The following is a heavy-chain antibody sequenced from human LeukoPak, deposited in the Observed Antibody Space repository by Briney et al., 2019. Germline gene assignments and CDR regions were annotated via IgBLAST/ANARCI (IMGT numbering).Heavy chain of an antibody. Sequence: GASVKVSCKXSGYTFTSYYMHWVRQAPGQGLEWMGIINPSGGSTSYSEKFQGRVTITADTSTDTAYMELSSLRSEDTAVYYCATGAHRNYRGSYYYYMDVWGKGTTVTVSS. J-gene: IGHJ6*03. D-gene: IGHD4-11*01. CDR1: GYTFTSYY. CDR3: ATGAHRNYRGSYYYYMDV. V-gene: IGHV1-46*01. CDR2: INPSGGST.